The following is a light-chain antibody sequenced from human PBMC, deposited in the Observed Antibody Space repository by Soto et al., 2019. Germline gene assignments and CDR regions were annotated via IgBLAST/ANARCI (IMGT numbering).Light chain of an antibody. CDR3: QQYDSSPLT. J-gene: IGKJ4*01. V-gene: IGKV3-20*01. CDR2: GAS. Sequence: EIVLTQSPGTLSLSPGERATLSCRASQSVRSSYLAWYQQKPGQAPRLLIYGASSRATGIPDRFSGSGSGTDFTLTISRLEPEDSAVYYCQQYDSSPLTFGGGTKVEIK. CDR1: QSVRSSY.